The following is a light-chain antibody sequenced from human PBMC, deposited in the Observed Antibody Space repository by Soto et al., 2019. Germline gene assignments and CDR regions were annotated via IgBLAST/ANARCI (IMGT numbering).Light chain of an antibody. CDR1: SSNIGNNY. CDR3: GTWDSSLSAV. J-gene: IGLJ2*01. CDR2: DND. Sequence: QSVLTQPPSVSAAPGQKVTIYCSGSSSNIGNNYVSWYQHLPGTAPKLLIFDNDKRPSGIPDRFSGSKSGTSATLGITGLQTGDEADYYCGTWDSSLSAVFGGGTKLTVL. V-gene: IGLV1-51*01.